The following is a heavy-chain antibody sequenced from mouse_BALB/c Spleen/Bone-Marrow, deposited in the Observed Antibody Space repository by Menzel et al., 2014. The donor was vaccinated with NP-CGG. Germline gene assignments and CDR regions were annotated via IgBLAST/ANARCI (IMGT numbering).Heavy chain of an antibody. V-gene: IGHV1S127*01. CDR2: IDPSDSYT. J-gene: IGHJ4*01. Sequence: VQLQQSGAELAKPGASVKMSCKASGYTFTSYWMHWVKQRPGQGLEWIGVIDPSDSYTSYNQKFKGKATLTVDTSSSTAYMQLSSLTSEDSAVYYCTRRGYYAMDYWGQGTSVSVSS. CDR3: TRRGYYAMDY. CDR1: GYTFTSYW.